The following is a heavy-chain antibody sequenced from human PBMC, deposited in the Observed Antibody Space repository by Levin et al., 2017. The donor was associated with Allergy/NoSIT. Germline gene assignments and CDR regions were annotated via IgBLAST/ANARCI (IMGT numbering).Heavy chain of an antibody. CDR1: GYSFTSYW. D-gene: IGHD6-19*01. V-gene: IGHV5-51*01. CDR2: IYPGDSDT. Sequence: KAGGSLRLSCKGSGYSFTSYWIGWVRQMPGKGLEWMGIIYPGDSDTRYSPSFQGQVTISADKSISTAYLQWSSLKASDTAMYYCASEFGYSSGWLSYWGQGTLVTVSS. CDR3: ASEFGYSSGWLSY. J-gene: IGHJ4*02.